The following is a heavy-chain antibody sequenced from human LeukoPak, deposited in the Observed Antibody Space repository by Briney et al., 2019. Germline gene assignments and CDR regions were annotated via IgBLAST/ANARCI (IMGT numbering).Heavy chain of an antibody. Sequence: PGGSLRLSCAVSGFTFSSYGMHWVRQAPGKGLEWVAFIRYDGSNKYYADSVKGRFTISRDNSKNTLYLQMNSLRAEDTAVYYCAKDARVHHNWFDPWGQGTLVTVSS. CDR2: IRYDGSNK. D-gene: IGHD3-3*01. V-gene: IGHV3-30*02. CDR1: GFTFSSYG. CDR3: AKDARVHHNWFDP. J-gene: IGHJ5*02.